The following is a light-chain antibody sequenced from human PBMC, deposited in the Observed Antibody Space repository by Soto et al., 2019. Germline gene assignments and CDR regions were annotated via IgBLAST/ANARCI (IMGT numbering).Light chain of an antibody. CDR3: QQANSCPWT. V-gene: IGKV1-12*01. Sequence: DIQMTQSPSSVSASVGDRVTITCRASQGIGSWLAWYQQKPVKAPNLMIYAASSLQSGVPSRFSGRGSGTDFTLTIGSLQPDDYYGQQANSCPWTFGQGTKVEIK. J-gene: IGKJ1*01. CDR2: AAS. CDR1: QGIGSW.